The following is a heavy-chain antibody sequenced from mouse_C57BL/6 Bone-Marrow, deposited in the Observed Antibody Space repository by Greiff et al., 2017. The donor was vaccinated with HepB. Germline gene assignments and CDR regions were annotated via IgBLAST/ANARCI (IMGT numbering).Heavy chain of an antibody. J-gene: IGHJ1*03. V-gene: IGHV6-3*01. CDR3: TRANWGYWYFDV. Sequence: EVKVEESGGGLVQPGGSMKLSCVASGFTFSNYWMNWVRQSPEKGLEWVAQIRLKSDNYATHYAESVKGRFTISRDDSKSSVYLQMNNLRAEDTGIYYCTRANWGYWYFDVWGTGTTVTVSS. CDR1: GFTFSNYW. CDR2: IRLKSDNYAT. D-gene: IGHD4-1*01.